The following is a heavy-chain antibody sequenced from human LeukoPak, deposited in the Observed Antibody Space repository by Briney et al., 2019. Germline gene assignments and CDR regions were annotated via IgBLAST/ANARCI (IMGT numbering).Heavy chain of an antibody. V-gene: IGHV1-8*01. D-gene: IGHD6-13*01. CDR1: GYTFTSYD. CDR2: MNPNNGNT. CDR3: ARGPIAAAPFKWFDP. Sequence: ASVKVSCKASGYTFTSYDINWVRQATGQGLDWMGWMNPNNGNTGYAQKFQGRVTMTRNASISTAYMELSSLSSEDTAVYYCARGPIAAAPFKWFDPWGQGTLVTVSS. J-gene: IGHJ5*02.